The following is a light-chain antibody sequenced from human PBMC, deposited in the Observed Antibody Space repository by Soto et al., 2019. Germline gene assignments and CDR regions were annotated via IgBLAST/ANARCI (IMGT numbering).Light chain of an antibody. CDR3: QENKNWPRGIP. V-gene: IGKV3-15*01. J-gene: IGKJ4*01. CDR2: GAS. CDR1: QSVSSN. Sequence: EIVMTQSPATLSVSPGERATLSCRASQSVSSNLAWYQQKPGQAPRLLIYGASTRATGIPARFSGSGSGKDFLPPITSLQSEVFAVFYCQENKNWPRGIPFGGGTKGEI.